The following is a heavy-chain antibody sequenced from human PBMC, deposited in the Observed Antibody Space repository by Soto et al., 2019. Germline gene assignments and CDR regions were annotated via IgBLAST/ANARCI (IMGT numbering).Heavy chain of an antibody. V-gene: IGHV3-23*01. J-gene: IGHJ5*02. CDR1: GFSFSTYA. Sequence: GGSLRLSCAASGFSFSTYAMTWVRQAPGKGLEWVSGISGNSGSTYYADSVKGRYTVSRDNSKNTVYLQMNSLRGDDTAVYYCAKVSVVVLAAGDWFDPWGQGTLVTVSS. D-gene: IGHD2-15*01. CDR2: ISGNSGST. CDR3: AKVSVVVLAAGDWFDP.